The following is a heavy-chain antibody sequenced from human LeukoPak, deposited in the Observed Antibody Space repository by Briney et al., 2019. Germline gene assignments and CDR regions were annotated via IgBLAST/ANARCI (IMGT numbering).Heavy chain of an antibody. CDR2: ISYDGSNK. CDR1: GFTFSSYG. D-gene: IGHD5-18*01. J-gene: IGHJ4*02. Sequence: GGSLRLSCAASGFTFSSYGMYWVRQAPGKGLEWVAVISYDGSNKYSVDSVKGRFTISRDNSKNTLYLQMNSLRAEDTAVYYCAKSGRRGYSYGYRFKYYFESWGQGTLVTVSS. CDR3: AKSGRRGYSYGYRFKYYFES. V-gene: IGHV3-30*18.